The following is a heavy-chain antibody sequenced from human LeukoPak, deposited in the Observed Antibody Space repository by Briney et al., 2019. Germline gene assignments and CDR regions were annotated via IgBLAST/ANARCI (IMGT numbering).Heavy chain of an antibody. CDR3: ARVSRGP. D-gene: IGHD3-10*01. CDR2: IYGGGST. CDR1: GFTVSSNY. Sequence: AESLRLSCVAAGFTVSSNYMSWVRHAPGKWLEWFSIIYGGGSTSYADSVRGGFNISRDNSKNTVSLQMNSLRAEDTAVYYCARVSRGPWGQGTLVTVSS. V-gene: IGHV3-66*01. J-gene: IGHJ5*02.